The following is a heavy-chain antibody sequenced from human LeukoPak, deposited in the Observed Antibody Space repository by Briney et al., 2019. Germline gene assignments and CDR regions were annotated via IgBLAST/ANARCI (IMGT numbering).Heavy chain of an antibody. J-gene: IGHJ4*02. CDR3: ARFTGGGAYDY. CDR1: GGSISSGSYY. CDR2: IYTSGST. V-gene: IGHV4-61*02. D-gene: IGHD3-16*01. Sequence: SETLSLTCTVSGGSISSGSYYWSWIRQPAGKGLEWIGRIYTSGSTNYNPSLKSRVTISVDTSKNQFSLKLSSVTAADTAVYYCARFTGGGAYDYWGQGTLVTVSS.